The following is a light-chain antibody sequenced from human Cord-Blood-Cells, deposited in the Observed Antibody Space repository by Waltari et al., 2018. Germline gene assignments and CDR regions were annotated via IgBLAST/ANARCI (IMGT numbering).Light chain of an antibody. J-gene: IGLJ2*01. CDR1: VLAKKY. CDR3: YSAADNNVV. CDR2: QDS. V-gene: IGLV3-27*01. Sequence: SYELTQPSSVSVSPGQTARITCSGDVLAKKYARWFQQKPGQAPVLVIYQDSERPSGSPERFSGSSSGTTVTLTISGAQVEDEADYYCYSAADNNVVFGGGTKLTVL.